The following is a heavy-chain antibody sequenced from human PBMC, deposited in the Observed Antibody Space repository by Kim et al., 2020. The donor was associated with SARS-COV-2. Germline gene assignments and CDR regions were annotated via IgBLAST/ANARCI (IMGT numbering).Heavy chain of an antibody. CDR3: ARASTQYSSGWYHFDY. D-gene: IGHD6-19*01. CDR1: GGSISSYY. V-gene: IGHV4-59*01. CDR2: IYYSGST. J-gene: IGHJ4*02. Sequence: SETLSLTCTVSGGSISSYYWSWIRQPPGKGLEWIGYIYYSGSTNYNPSLKSRVTISVDTSKNQFSLKLSSVTAADTAVYYCARASTQYSSGWYHFDYWGQGTLVTVSS.